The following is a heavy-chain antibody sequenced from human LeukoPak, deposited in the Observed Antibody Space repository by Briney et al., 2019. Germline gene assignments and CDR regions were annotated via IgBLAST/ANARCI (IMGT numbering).Heavy chain of an antibody. J-gene: IGHJ5*02. CDR2: VDYSGST. CDR3: AREVNHYGLRRNSFDP. V-gene: IGHV4-39*07. CDR1: GGSISSTDYF. D-gene: IGHD3-10*01. Sequence: SETLSLTCTVSGGSISSTDYFWGWVRQPPGKGPEWIGSVDYSGSTYYNPSLKSRVTISLDTSKNQFSLKLSSVTAADTAIYYCAREVNHYGLRRNSFDPWGQGTKVTVSS.